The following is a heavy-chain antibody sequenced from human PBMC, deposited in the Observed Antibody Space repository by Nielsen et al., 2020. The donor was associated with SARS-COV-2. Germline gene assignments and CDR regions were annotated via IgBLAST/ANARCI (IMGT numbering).Heavy chain of an antibody. J-gene: IGHJ5*02. CDR2: MNPNSGNT. Sequence: ASVKVSCKASGGTFSSYAISWVRQATGQGLEWMGWMNPNSGNTGYAQKLQGRVTMTRNTSISTAYMELSSLRSEDTAVYYCARGGYSSGWYNNWFDPWGQGTLVTVSS. V-gene: IGHV1-8*02. D-gene: IGHD6-19*01. CDR1: GGTFSSYA. CDR3: ARGGYSSGWYNNWFDP.